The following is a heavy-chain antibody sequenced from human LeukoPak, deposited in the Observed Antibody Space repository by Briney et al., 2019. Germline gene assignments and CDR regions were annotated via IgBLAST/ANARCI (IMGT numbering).Heavy chain of an antibody. V-gene: IGHV3-23*01. J-gene: IGHJ4*02. D-gene: IGHD3-3*01. Sequence: GGSLRLSCAASGFTFSSYAMSWVRQAPGKGLEWVSAISGGGGSTYYADSVKGRFTISRDNSKNTLYLQMDSLRAEDTAVYYCAKHATDFWSGYDYWGQGTLVTVSS. CDR3: AKHATDFWSGYDY. CDR2: ISGGGGST. CDR1: GFTFSSYA.